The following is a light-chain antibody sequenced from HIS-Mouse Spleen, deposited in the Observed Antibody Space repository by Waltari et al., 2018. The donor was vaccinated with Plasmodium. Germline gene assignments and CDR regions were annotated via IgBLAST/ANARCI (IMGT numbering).Light chain of an antibody. Sequence: ILLTQSPATLSLSPVEIATLSCSSSQSVSRYLAWYQQKPGQAPRLLISDAANRDTGIPARLSVSGSGTDFTLTISSLEPEDFVVYHCQQRSNWPRVLTFGGGTKVEIK. V-gene: IGKV3-11*01. CDR1: QSVSRY. CDR3: QQRSNWPRVLT. CDR2: DAA. J-gene: IGKJ4*01.